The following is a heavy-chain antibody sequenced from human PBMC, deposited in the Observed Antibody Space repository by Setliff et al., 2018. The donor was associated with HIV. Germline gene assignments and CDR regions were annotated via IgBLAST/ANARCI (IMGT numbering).Heavy chain of an antibody. CDR1: GFRFRSYW. CDR3: ARDPGIAGADDY. Sequence: PGGSLRLSCAASGFRFRSYWMSWVRQAPGKGLESVANVKQDGTETLYVDSVKGRFTISRDNANNLVYLQMNSLRVEDTAVYFCARDPGIAGADDYWGPGTVVTVSS. CDR2: VKQDGTET. J-gene: IGHJ4*02. D-gene: IGHD6-13*01. V-gene: IGHV3-7*01.